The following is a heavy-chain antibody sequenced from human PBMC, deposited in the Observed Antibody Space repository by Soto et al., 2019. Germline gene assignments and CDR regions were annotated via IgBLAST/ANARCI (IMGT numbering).Heavy chain of an antibody. J-gene: IGHJ6*02. V-gene: IGHV4-4*02. D-gene: IGHD1-1*01. Sequence: QVQLQESGPGLVKPSGTLSLTCAVSGGSISSSNWWSWVRQPPGKGLEWIGAIYHSGSTNYNPSLKSRVTISVDNSKNPFSLKLSSVTAADTAVYYCARHTTAGLNYYYYGMDVWGQGTTVTVSS. CDR1: GGSISSSNW. CDR2: IYHSGST. CDR3: ARHTTAGLNYYYYGMDV.